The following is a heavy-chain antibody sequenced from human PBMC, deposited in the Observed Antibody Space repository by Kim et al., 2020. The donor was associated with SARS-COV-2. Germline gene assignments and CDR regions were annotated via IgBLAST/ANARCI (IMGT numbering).Heavy chain of an antibody. CDR3: ARRTVSSGWYYYGMDV. Sequence: ASVKVSCKASGYTFTSYAMHWVRQAPGQRLEWMGWINAGNGNTKYSQKFQGRVTITRDTSASTAYMELSSLRSEDTAVYYCARRTVSSGWYYYGMDVWGQGTTVTVSS. CDR2: INAGNGNT. V-gene: IGHV1-3*01. J-gene: IGHJ6*02. D-gene: IGHD6-19*01. CDR1: GYTFTSYA.